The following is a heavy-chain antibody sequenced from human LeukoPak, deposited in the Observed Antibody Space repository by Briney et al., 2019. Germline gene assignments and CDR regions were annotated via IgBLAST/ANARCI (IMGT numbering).Heavy chain of an antibody. CDR1: GGSISSSSYY. CDR3: ARRARLELHFHY. V-gene: IGHV4-39*02. D-gene: IGHD1-7*01. Sequence: SETLSLTCTVSGGSISSSSYYWGWIRQPPGKGLEWIGSIYYSGSTYYNPSLKSRVTISVDTSNNHFSLKLNSVTAADTAVYYCARRARLELHFHYWGQGTLVTVSS. J-gene: IGHJ4*02. CDR2: IYYSGST.